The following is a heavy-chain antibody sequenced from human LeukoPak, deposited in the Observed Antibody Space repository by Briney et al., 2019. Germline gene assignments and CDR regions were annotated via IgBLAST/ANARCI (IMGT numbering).Heavy chain of an antibody. J-gene: IGHJ4*02. CDR1: GFTFSTYG. Sequence: GGSLRLSCAASGFTFSTYGMSWVRQAPGKGLEWVSAIDVTGGYTFYADSVKGRFTISRDNAKNSLYLQMNSLRAEDTAVYYCARLFPYYYDTSGYWLDYWGQGTLVTVSS. CDR2: IDVTGGYT. D-gene: IGHD3-22*01. V-gene: IGHV3-21*01. CDR3: ARLFPYYYDTSGYWLDY.